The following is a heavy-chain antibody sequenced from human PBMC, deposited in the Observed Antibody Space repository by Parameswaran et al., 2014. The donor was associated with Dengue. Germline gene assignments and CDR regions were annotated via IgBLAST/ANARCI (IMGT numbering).Heavy chain of an antibody. Sequence: VRQMPGKGGWNGVSSVSGSGDRRDYAESVKGRFTISRDNSKNTLYLEMDSLRAEDTAVYYCAKDRYNLYYFDSWGQGTLVTVSS. J-gene: IGHJ4*02. V-gene: IGHV3-23*01. CDR3: AKDRYNLYYFDS. CDR2: VSGSGDRR. D-gene: IGHD3-16*02.